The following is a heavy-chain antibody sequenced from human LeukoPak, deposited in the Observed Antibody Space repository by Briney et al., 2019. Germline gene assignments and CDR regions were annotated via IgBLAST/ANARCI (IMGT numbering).Heavy chain of an antibody. D-gene: IGHD4-23*01. Sequence: PGGSLRLSCAASGFTFSSYGMHWVRQAPGKGLEWVAVISYDGSNKYYADSVKGRFTISRDNSKNTLYLQMNSLRAEDTAVYYCARDRTVVTDFDYWGEGGLVTVSP. CDR2: ISYDGSNK. J-gene: IGHJ4*02. CDR1: GFTFSSYG. CDR3: ARDRTVVTDFDY. V-gene: IGHV3-30*03.